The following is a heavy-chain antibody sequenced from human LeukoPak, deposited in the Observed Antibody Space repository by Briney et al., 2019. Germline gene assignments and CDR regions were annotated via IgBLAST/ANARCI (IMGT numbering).Heavy chain of an antibody. CDR3: AKDGRDFLIPGYSYGYYYYYYMDV. J-gene: IGHJ6*03. Sequence: GGSLRLSCAASGFTFSSYGMHWVRQAPGKGLEWVANIKKDGSDKYYVDSVKGRFTISRDNSKNTLYLQMNSLRAEDTAVYYCAKDGRDFLIPGYSYGYYYYYYMDVWGKGTTVTISS. CDR1: GFTFSSYG. D-gene: IGHD5-18*01. CDR2: IKKDGSDK. V-gene: IGHV3-30*02.